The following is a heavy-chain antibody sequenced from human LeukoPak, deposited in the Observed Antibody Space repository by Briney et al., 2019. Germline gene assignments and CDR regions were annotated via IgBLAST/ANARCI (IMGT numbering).Heavy chain of an antibody. Sequence: GGSLRLSCAASGFTFSDYAMSWVRQAPGKGLEWVANIKQDGSEKYYVDSVKGRFTISRDNAKNSLYLQMNSLRAEDTAVYYCARDVLRFLEWLSFPHYYYYGMDVWGQGTTVTVSS. J-gene: IGHJ6*02. CDR3: ARDVLRFLEWLSFPHYYYYGMDV. CDR1: GFTFSDYA. D-gene: IGHD3-3*01. V-gene: IGHV3-7*01. CDR2: IKQDGSEK.